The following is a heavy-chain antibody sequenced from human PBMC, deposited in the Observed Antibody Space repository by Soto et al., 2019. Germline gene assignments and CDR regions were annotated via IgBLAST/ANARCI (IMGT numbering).Heavy chain of an antibody. CDR2: INPKSGGT. J-gene: IGHJ6*02. D-gene: IGHD2-8*01. Sequence: ASVKVSCKASGYSFTDYHIHWVRQAPGQGLEWLGRINPKSGGTSTAQKFQGWVTMTTDTSISTASMELTRLTSDDTAIHYCARGDSTDCSNGVCSFFYNHEMDVWGQGTTVT. CDR1: GYSFTDYH. CDR3: ARGDSTDCSNGVCSFFYNHEMDV. V-gene: IGHV1-2*04.